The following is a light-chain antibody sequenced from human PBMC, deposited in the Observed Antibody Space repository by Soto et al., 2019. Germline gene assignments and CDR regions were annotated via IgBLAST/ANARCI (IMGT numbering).Light chain of an antibody. Sequence: EIVMTQSPATLSVSPGERVTLSCRASQSVSNNLVWYQQKPGQAPRVLMYGSSIRATGIPARFSGSGSGTELNRTISSLQSEDFTVYYCQQHNNWPPITFRQGTRLEIK. CDR3: QQHNNWPPIT. J-gene: IGKJ5*01. CDR1: QSVSNN. V-gene: IGKV3-15*01. CDR2: GSS.